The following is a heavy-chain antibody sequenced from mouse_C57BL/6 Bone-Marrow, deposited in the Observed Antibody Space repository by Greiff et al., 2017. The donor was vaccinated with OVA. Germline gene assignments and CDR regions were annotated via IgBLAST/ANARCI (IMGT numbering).Heavy chain of an antibody. CDR1: GFTFSSYA. CDR3: ARGIYYGNYWFAY. Sequence: EVKLVESGGGLVKPGGSLKLSCAASGFTFSSYAMSWVRQTPEKRLEWVATISDGGSYTYYPDNVKGRFTISRDNAKNNLYLQMSHLKSEDTAMYYCARGIYYGNYWFAYWGQGTLVTVSA. J-gene: IGHJ3*01. V-gene: IGHV5-4*03. D-gene: IGHD2-1*01. CDR2: ISDGGSYT.